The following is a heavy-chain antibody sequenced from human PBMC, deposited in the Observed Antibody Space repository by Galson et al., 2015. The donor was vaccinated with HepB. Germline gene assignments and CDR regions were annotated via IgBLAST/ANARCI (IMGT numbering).Heavy chain of an antibody. CDR1: GDSVSSNTAA. V-gene: IGHV6-1*01. CDR3: AREEAGTYCFDT. J-gene: IGHJ4*02. CDR2: TYYRSMWYN. D-gene: IGHD6-19*01. Sequence: CAISGDSVSSNTAAWNWIRQSSSRGLEWLGRTYYRSMWYNDYAPSVKSRIIVKPDPSRNQFSLELTSVTPDDTAVYFCAREEAGTYCFDTWGQGTLVTVSS.